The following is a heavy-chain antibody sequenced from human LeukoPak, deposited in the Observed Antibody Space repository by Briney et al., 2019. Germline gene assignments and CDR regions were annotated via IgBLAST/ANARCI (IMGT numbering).Heavy chain of an antibody. V-gene: IGHV3-23*01. D-gene: IGHD3-22*01. Sequence: GGSLRLSCAASGFTFSSYAMSWVRQAPGKGLEGVSAISGSGGSTYYAASVKGRFTISRDNSKNTLYLQMNSLRAEDTAVYYCATPPPYYYDSSGYFDYWGQGTLVTVSS. CDR3: ATPPPYYYDSSGYFDY. CDR1: GFTFSSYA. J-gene: IGHJ4*02. CDR2: ISGSGGST.